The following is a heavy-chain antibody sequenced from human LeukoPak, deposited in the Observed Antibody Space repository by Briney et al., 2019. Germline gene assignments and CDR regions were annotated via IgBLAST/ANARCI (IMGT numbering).Heavy chain of an antibody. D-gene: IGHD3-9*01. CDR3: ARGHGIVSGYYPYYYYGMDV. CDR1: GGSFSGYY. V-gene: IGHV4-34*01. CDR2: SDDGGDT. Sequence: PSETLSLTCAVYGGSFSGYYWSWIRLPPGKGLEWIGESDDGGDTNYNPSLKSRVTISVDTPKNQISLKLSSVTAADTAVYYCARGHGIVSGYYPYYYYGMDVWGQGTTVTVS. J-gene: IGHJ6*02.